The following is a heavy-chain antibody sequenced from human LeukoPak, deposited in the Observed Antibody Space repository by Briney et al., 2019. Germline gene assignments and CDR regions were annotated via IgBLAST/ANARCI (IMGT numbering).Heavy chain of an antibody. J-gene: IGHJ5*02. CDR2: IYYSENT. D-gene: IGHD2-21*02. CDR3: AREKAAYCTGDCHSFDR. CDR1: GGSFNSGDYS. Sequence: SETLSLTCAVSGGSFNSGDYSWTWIRQPPGKGLEWIGYIYYSENTYYNPSLKSRVTISIDTSKNQFFLKVTSVTAADTATYFCAREKAAYCTGDCHSFDRWGQGILVTVSS. V-gene: IGHV4-30-2*05.